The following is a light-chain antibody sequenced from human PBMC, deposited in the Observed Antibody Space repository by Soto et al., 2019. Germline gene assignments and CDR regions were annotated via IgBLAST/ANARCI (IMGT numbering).Light chain of an antibody. CDR2: SNN. V-gene: IGLV1-44*01. Sequence: QSVLTQPPSASGTPGQRVTISCSGGSSNIGSNTVNWYQQLPGAAPKLLIYSNNQRPSGVPDRFSGSKSGTSASLAISGLQSEDEADYYCAAWDDSLNVVVFGGGTKVTVL. J-gene: IGLJ2*01. CDR1: SSNIGSNT. CDR3: AAWDDSLNVVV.